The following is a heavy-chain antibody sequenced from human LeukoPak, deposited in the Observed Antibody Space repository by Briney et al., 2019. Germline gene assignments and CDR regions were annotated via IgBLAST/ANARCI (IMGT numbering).Heavy chain of an antibody. CDR1: GFTFSSYA. Sequence: PGGSLGLSCAASGFTFSSYAMHWVRQAPGKGLEWVAVISYDGSNKYYADSVKGRFTISRDNSKNTLYLQMNSLRAEDTAVYYCAREKDDYGDYVDYWGQGTLVTVSS. CDR3: AREKDDYGDYVDY. V-gene: IGHV3-30*04. CDR2: ISYDGSNK. J-gene: IGHJ4*02. D-gene: IGHD4-17*01.